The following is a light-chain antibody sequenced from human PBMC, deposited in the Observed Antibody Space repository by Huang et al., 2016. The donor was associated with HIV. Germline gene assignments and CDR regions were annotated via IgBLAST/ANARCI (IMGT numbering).Light chain of an antibody. V-gene: IGKV3-15*01. CDR3: QQYHNWPPWT. J-gene: IGKJ1*01. CDR1: QSVSNN. CDR2: GAS. Sequence: EIVMTQSPATLSVSPGERATLSCRASQSVSNNLAWYQQKPGQAPRLLIHGASTRATGVPARFGGSGSGTEFTLTISSLQSEDFAVYYCQQYHNWPPWTFGQGTKVEIK.